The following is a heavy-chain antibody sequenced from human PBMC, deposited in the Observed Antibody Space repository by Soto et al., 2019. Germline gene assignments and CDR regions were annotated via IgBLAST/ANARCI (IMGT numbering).Heavy chain of an antibody. J-gene: IGHJ6*02. CDR1: XXTXXXXX. V-gene: IGHV1-69*01. Sequence: QVQLVQSGAEVKKPGSSVKVSCXASXXTXXXXXIXXXXXXXXXXXXXXXXXXXIFGTANYAQKFQGRVTITADESTSTAYMELSSLRSEDTAVYYCARDHQGDGYNSPRDRDWVKRYYGMDVWGQGTTVTVSS. D-gene: IGHD5-12*01. CDR2: XXXIFGTA. CDR3: ARDHQGDGYNSPRDRDWVKRYYGMDV.